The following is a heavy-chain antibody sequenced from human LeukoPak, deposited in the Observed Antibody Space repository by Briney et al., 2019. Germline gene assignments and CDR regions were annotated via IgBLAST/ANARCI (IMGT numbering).Heavy chain of an antibody. Sequence: GGSLRLFCGVCGYTLYSYHVRWVPGARGRALEWLSSISGCSTYIHKALAVTGRYTISRDNANNALYLQMSSLRAEDTGVYYCARDPTILGLEKCFDPWGQGTLVTVSS. D-gene: IGHD3-3*01. V-gene: IGHV3-21*01. CDR3: ARDPTILGLEKCFDP. CDR1: GYTLYSYH. CDR2: ISGCSTYI. J-gene: IGHJ5*02.